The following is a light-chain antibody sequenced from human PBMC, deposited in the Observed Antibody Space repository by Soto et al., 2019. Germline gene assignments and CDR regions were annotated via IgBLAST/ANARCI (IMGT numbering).Light chain of an antibody. CDR2: GNS. Sequence: QAVVTQPPPVSGAPGQRVTISCTGSSSNIGAGYDVHWYQQLPGTAPKLLIYGNSNRPSGVPDRFSGSKSGTSASLAITGLQAEDEADYYCQSYDSSLSGSGVVFGGGTKLTVL. CDR3: QSYDSSLSGSGVV. V-gene: IGLV1-40*01. CDR1: SSNIGAGYD. J-gene: IGLJ2*01.